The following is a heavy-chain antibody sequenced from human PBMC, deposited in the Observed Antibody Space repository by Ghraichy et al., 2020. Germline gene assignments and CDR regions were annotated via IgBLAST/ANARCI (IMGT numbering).Heavy chain of an antibody. J-gene: IGHJ4*02. CDR2: IYYSGST. V-gene: IGHV4-39*01. D-gene: IGHD3-3*01. CDR3: ARLRGEAYTYYDFWSGYPQGGFDY. CDR1: GGSISSSSYY. Sequence: SQTLSLTCTVSGGSISSSSYYWGWIRQPPGKGLEWIGSIYYSGSTYYNPSLKSRVTISVDTSKNQFSLKLSSVTAADTAVYYCARLRGEAYTYYDFWSGYPQGGFDYWGQGTLVTVSS.